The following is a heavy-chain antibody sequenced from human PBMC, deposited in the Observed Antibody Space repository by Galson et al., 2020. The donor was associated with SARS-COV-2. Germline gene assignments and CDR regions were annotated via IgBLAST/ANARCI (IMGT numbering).Heavy chain of an antibody. V-gene: IGHV3-48*03. J-gene: IGHJ6*02. CDR2: ISGSGRTI. CDR3: ARSGRDDRGVIPYYYYAMDL. CDR1: GFPFSDFE. D-gene: IGHD3-10*01. Sequence: GESLKIYCAASGFPFSDFEMNWVRQPPGKRQEWLSQISGSGRTIYYADSVKRRFTISRDNAKNSLYLQMDSLRAEDTAVYYCARSGRDDRGVIPYYYYAMDLWGQGTAVTVSS.